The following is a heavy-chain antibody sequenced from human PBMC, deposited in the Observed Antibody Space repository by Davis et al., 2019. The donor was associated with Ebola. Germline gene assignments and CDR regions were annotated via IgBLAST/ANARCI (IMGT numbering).Heavy chain of an antibody. V-gene: IGHV4-34*01. J-gene: IGHJ6*02. CDR3: AREVRYYDYYGMDV. Sequence: MPSETLSLTCAVYGGSFSGYYWSWIRQPPGKGLEWIGEINHSGSTNYNPSLKSRVTISVDTSENQFSLKLSSVTAADTAVYYCAREVRYYDYYGMDVWGQGTTVTVSS. CDR2: INHSGST. CDR1: GGSFSGYY.